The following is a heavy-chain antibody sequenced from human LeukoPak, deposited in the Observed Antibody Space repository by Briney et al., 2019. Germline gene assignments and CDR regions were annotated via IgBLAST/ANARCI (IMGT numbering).Heavy chain of an antibody. V-gene: IGHV1-18*01. CDR1: GYTFTSYG. CDR3: AREGNIVVVPAAIDYYGMDV. Sequence: ASVEVSCKASGYTFTSYGISWVRQAPGQGLEWMGWISAYNGNTNYAQKLQGRVTMTTDTSTSTAYMELRSLRSDDTAVYYCAREGNIVVVPAAIDYYGMDVWGQGTTVTVSS. J-gene: IGHJ6*02. D-gene: IGHD2-2*01. CDR2: ISAYNGNT.